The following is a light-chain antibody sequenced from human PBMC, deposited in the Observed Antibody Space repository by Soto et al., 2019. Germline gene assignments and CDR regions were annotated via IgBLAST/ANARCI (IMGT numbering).Light chain of an antibody. CDR3: CSYAGSSPWV. J-gene: IGLJ3*02. Sequence: QSTLTQPASVSGSPGQSITISCTGTSSDVGSYNLVSWYQQHPGKAPKLMIYEGSKRPSGVSNRFSGSKSGNTASLTISGLQAEDEADYYCCSYAGSSPWVFGGGTKLTVI. CDR1: SSDVGSYNL. V-gene: IGLV2-23*01. CDR2: EGS.